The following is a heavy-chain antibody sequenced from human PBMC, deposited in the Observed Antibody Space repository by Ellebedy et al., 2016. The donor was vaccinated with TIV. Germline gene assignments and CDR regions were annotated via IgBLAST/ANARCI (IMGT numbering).Heavy chain of an antibody. D-gene: IGHD2-15*01. CDR1: GFLFNTYA. CDR3: ARYCSGGSCLSTGCYYGMDV. CDR2: ISGSGGTT. V-gene: IGHV3-23*01. Sequence: GESLKISFAASGFLFNTYAMSWVRQAPGRGLEWVSTISGSGGTTYYVDSMKGRFTISRDNSKNTLYLQMNSLRAEDTAVYYCARYCSGGSCLSTGCYYGMDVWGQGTTVTVSS. J-gene: IGHJ6*02.